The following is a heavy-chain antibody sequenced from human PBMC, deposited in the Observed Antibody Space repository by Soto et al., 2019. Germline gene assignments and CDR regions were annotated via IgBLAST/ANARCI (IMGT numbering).Heavy chain of an antibody. V-gene: IGHV1-58*01. Sequence: ASVKVSCKASGFTFTSSAVQWVRQARGQRLEWIGWIVVGSGNTNYAQKFQERVTITRGMSTSTAYMELSSLRSEDTAVYYCAASIAVAGYNWFDPWRQGTLVTVSS. CDR1: GFTFTSSA. D-gene: IGHD6-19*01. CDR2: IVVGSGNT. CDR3: AASIAVAGYNWFDP. J-gene: IGHJ5*02.